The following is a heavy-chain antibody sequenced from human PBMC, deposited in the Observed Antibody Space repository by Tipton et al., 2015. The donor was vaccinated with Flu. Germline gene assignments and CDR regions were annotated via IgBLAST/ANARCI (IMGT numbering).Heavy chain of an antibody. CDR3: ARVSPRRVTAIVVVMLPEGYFDH. D-gene: IGHD3-22*01. J-gene: IGHJ4*02. V-gene: IGHV4-59*02. Sequence: LRLSCTVSGGSASGYYWSWIRQPPGKGLEWIAYIYHSGSTNYNPSLKSRVTISEDTSKNQFSLKLSSVTAADTAVYYCARVSPRRVTAIVVVMLPEGYFDHWGQGTLAIVSS. CDR1: GGSASGYY. CDR2: IYHSGST.